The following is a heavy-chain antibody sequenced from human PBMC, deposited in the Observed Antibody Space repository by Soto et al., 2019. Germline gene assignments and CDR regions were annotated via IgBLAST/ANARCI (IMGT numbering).Heavy chain of an antibody. J-gene: IGHJ4*02. CDR3: VRWKTTLPAFDY. V-gene: IGHV4-4*02. CDR2: IYHSGST. CDR1: GDSISSSDW. Sequence: QVQLQESGPGLVKPSGTLSLTRAVSGDSISSSDWWSWVRQPPGKGLEGIGEIYHSGSTNYNPSLKSRITISVDKSKNHFSLMVSSVTAADTAVYFSVRWKTTLPAFDYWGQGTVVTVAP. D-gene: IGHD4-17*01.